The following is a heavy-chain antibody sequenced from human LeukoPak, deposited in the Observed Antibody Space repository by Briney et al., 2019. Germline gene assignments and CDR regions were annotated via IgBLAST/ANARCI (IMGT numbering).Heavy chain of an antibody. V-gene: IGHV4-38-2*02. J-gene: IGHJ4*02. CDR1: GYSITSGSY. D-gene: IGHD6-13*01. Sequence: PSETLSLTCTVSGYSITSGSYWGWIRQPPGKGLEWIGSVYHSGSTYYNPSLKSRLTISVDTSKNQFSLILSSVTAADTAVYYCARLYTSSWYAQHRYYFDYWGQGTLVTVSS. CDR3: ARLYTSSWYAQHRYYFDY. CDR2: VYHSGST.